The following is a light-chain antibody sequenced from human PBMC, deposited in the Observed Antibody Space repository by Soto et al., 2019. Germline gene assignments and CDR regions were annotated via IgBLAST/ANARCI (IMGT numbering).Light chain of an antibody. J-gene: IGKJ1*01. Sequence: EIVMTQSPATLSVSPGERATLSCGASQSVSNNLAWYQKKPGQAPMLLIYGASTRATGIPARFSGSGSGTEFTLTISSLQSEDFAVYYCQQYNNWWTFGQGTRVEIK. CDR2: GAS. CDR1: QSVSNN. CDR3: QQYNNWWT. V-gene: IGKV3-15*01.